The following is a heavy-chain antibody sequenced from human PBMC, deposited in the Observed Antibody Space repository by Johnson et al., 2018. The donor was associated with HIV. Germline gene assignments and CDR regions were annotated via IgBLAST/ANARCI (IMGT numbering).Heavy chain of an antibody. Sequence: QVQLVESGGNVVQPGRSQRLSCAASGFTFSDYSMHWVRQAPGKGLEWVAIISYDGSNKYYADSVKGRFTISRDNSKNTLYLQMNSLRAEDTAVYYCARDRPSGSYYVDAFDIWGQGTMVTVSS. CDR1: GFTFSDYS. D-gene: IGHD1-26*01. V-gene: IGHV3-30-3*01. CDR3: ARDRPSGSYYVDAFDI. J-gene: IGHJ3*02. CDR2: ISYDGSNK.